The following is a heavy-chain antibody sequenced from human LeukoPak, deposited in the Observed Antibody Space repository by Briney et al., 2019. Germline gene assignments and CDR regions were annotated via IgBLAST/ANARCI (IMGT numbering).Heavy chain of an antibody. Sequence: PGRSLRLSCAASGFTFSSYGMHWVRQAPGKGLEWVAVISYDGSNKYYADSVKGRFTISRDNSKNTLYLQMNSLRAEDTAVYYCAKDSCSSNSCPIDYWGQGTLVTVSS. D-gene: IGHD2-2*01. J-gene: IGHJ4*02. CDR1: GFTFSSYG. V-gene: IGHV3-30*18. CDR2: ISYDGSNK. CDR3: AKDSCSSNSCPIDY.